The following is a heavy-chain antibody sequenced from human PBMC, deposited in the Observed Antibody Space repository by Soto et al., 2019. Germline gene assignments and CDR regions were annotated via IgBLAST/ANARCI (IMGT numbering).Heavy chain of an antibody. J-gene: IGHJ6*02. Sequence: TSETLSLTCTVSGGSISSGGYYWSWIRQHPGKGLERIGYIYYSGSTYYNPSLKSRVTISVDTSKNQFSLKLSSVIAADTAVYYCARDIRNRITMVRGVITGMDVWGQGTTVTVSS. D-gene: IGHD3-10*01. V-gene: IGHV4-31*03. CDR3: ARDIRNRITMVRGVITGMDV. CDR1: GGSISSGGYY. CDR2: IYYSGST.